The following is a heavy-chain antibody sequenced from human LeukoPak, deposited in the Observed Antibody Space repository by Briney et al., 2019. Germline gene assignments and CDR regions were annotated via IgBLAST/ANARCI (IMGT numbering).Heavy chain of an antibody. Sequence: GGALRLSCAPSLFTLSSYSMNWVRQAPAPRLEWVSSIYSSRTYIYYVHSVNGRFTISRDNAKNTLDLQMNSLRAEDTAVYYCARRPTVGVPATPDAFYFDYWGQGTLVTVSS. CDR2: IYSSRTYI. D-gene: IGHD2-2*01. J-gene: IGHJ4*02. V-gene: IGHV3-21*01. CDR3: ARRPTVGVPATPDAFYFDY. CDR1: LFTLSSYS.